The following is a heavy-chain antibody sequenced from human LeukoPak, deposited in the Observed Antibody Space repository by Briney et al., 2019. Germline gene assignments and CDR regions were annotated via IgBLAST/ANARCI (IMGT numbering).Heavy chain of an antibody. V-gene: IGHV4-34*01. D-gene: IGHD3-9*01. CDR3: ARGVRLRYFDWLLTTVDAFDI. CDR2: INHSGST. J-gene: IGHJ3*02. CDR1: GGSFSGYY. Sequence: SETLSLTCAVYGGSFSGYYWSWIRQPPGKGLEWIGEINHSGSTNYNPSLKSRVTISVDTSKNQFSLKLSSVTAADTAVYYCARGVRLRYFDWLLTTVDAFDIWGQGTMVTVSS.